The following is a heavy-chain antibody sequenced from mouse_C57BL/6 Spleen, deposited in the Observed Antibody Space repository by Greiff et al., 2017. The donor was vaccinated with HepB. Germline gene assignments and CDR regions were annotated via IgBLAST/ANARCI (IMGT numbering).Heavy chain of an antibody. CDR1: GYTFTSYW. J-gene: IGHJ3*01. CDR2: IYPGSGRT. V-gene: IGHV1-55*01. D-gene: IGHD1-1*01. CDR3: AREGVYYGSSYGFAY. Sequence: QVQLQQPGAELVKPGASVKMSCKASGYTFTSYWITWVKQRPGQGLEWIGDIYPGSGRTNYNEKFKSKATLTVDTSSSTAYMQLSSLTSEDSAVYYCAREGVYYGSSYGFAYWGQGTLVTVSA.